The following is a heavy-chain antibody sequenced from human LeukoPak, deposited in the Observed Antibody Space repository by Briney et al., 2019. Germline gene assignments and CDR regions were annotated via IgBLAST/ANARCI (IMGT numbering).Heavy chain of an antibody. CDR1: GGTFSSYA. V-gene: IGHV1-69*04. D-gene: IGHD3-10*01. J-gene: IGHJ5*02. Sequence: VASVKVSCKASGGTFSSYAISWVRQAPGQGLEWMGRIIPILGIANYAQKFQGRVTITADKSTSTAYMELSSLRSEDTAVYYCARDYYYGSGSRSTPRIDPWGQGTLVTVSS. CDR3: ARDYYYGSGSRSTPRIDP. CDR2: IIPILGIA.